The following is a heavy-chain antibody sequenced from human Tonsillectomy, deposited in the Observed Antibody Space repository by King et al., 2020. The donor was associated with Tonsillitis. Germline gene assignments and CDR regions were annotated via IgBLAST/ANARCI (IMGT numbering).Heavy chain of an antibody. J-gene: IGHJ3*02. D-gene: IGHD2-2*01. CDR1: GGPISSGGYY. CDR3: AGGLFSSTRADAFDI. CDR2: IYYSGST. V-gene: IGHV4-31*03. Sequence: VQLQESGPGLVKPSQTLSLTCKVSGGPISSGGYYWSWIRQHPGKGLEWIGYIYYSGSTYYNPSLKSRVTISVDTSKNHFSLKLNSLTAADTAVYYCAGGLFSSTRADAFDIWGQGALVDVSS.